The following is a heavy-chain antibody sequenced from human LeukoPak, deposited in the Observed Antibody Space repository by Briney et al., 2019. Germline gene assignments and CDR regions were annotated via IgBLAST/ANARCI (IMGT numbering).Heavy chain of an antibody. V-gene: IGHV6-1*01. CDR2: TYYRSKWYN. CDR1: GDSVSSNSAA. Sequence: SQTLSLTCAISGDSVSSNSAAWNWIRQSPSRGLEWLGSTYYRSKWYNDYAVSVKSRIAINPDTSKNQFSLQLNSVTPEDTAVYYCARDQGPYDVNWNDGWFDPWGQGTLVTVSS. J-gene: IGHJ5*02. CDR3: ARDQGPYDVNWNDGWFDP. D-gene: IGHD1-1*01.